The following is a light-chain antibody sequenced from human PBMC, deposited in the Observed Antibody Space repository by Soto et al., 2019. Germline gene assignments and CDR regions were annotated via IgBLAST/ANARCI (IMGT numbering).Light chain of an antibody. J-gene: IGKJ3*01. CDR2: GAS. CDR1: RSISNY. V-gene: IGKV1-39*01. CDR3: QQSYTAPYT. Sequence: DIQMTQSPSSLSESVGDAVSLTCRASRSISNYLNWYQQKPGRAPKLLISGASSLQRGVPSRFSGSGSGTTFTLTITSLQPDDFAIYFCQQSYTAPYTFGPGTKVEIK.